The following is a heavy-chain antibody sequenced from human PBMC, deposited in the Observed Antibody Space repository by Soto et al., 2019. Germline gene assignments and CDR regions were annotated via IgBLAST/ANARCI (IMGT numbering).Heavy chain of an antibody. J-gene: IGHJ4*02. V-gene: IGHV1-69*13. CDR3: ARMTTAAHYFDY. CDR1: GGTFSSYA. Sequence: SVKVSCKASGGTFSSYAISWVRQAPGQGLEWMGGIIPIFGTANYAQKFQGRVTITADESTSTAYMELSSLRSEDTAVYYCARMTTAAHYFDYWGQGTLVTVSS. CDR2: IIPIFGTA. D-gene: IGHD4-17*01.